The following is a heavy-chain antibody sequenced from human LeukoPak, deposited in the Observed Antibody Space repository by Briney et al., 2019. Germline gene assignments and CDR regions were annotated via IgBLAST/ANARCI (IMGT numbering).Heavy chain of an antibody. CDR3: ARIRTDYDFWSGYKYYYYGMDV. D-gene: IGHD3-3*01. V-gene: IGHV4-59*12. Sequence: PSETLSLTCTVSGGSISTYYWSWIRQPPGKGLEWIGYIYYSGSTNYNPSLKSRVTISVDTSNNQFSLKLSSVTAADTAVYYCARIRTDYDFWSGYKYYYYGMDVWGQGTTVTVSS. CDR1: GGSISTYY. J-gene: IGHJ6*02. CDR2: IYYSGST.